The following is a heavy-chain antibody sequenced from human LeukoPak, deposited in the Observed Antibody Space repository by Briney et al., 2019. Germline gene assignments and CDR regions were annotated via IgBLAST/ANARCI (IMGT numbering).Heavy chain of an antibody. CDR2: ISYDGSNK. CDR1: EFTFSSYG. D-gene: IGHD3-3*01. V-gene: IGHV3-30*18. Sequence: GGSLRLSCAASEFTFSSYGMHWVRQAPGKGLEWVAVISYDGSNKYYADSVKGRFTISRDNSKNTLYLQMNSLRAEDTAVYYCAKDFTYDFWSGYFDYWGQGTLVTVSS. CDR3: AKDFTYDFWSGYFDY. J-gene: IGHJ4*02.